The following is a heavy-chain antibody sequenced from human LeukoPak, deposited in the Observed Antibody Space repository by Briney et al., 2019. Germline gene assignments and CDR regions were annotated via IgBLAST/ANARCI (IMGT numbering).Heavy chain of an antibody. CDR2: INGDGRNI. D-gene: IGHD3-9*01. Sequence: PGGSLRLSCVASGFTFSSYWMHWVRQAPRKGLGWVSRINGDGRNINYADSVRGRFTISRDNAKNTLYLQMNTLRVEDTAVYYCTRDLMDYDVSTGLHHYYMDVWGQGTTVTVSS. CDR3: TRDLMDYDVSTGLHHYYMDV. V-gene: IGHV3-74*01. J-gene: IGHJ6*02. CDR1: GFTFSSYW.